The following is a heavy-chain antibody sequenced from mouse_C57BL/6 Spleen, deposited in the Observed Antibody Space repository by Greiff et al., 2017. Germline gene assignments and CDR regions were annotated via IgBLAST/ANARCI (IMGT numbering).Heavy chain of an antibody. CDR1: GYTFTSYW. V-gene: IGHV1-52*01. Sequence: VQLQQPGAELVRPGSSVKLSCKASGYTFTSYWMHWVKQRPIQGLEWIGNIYPSDSETHYNQKFKDKATLTVDKSSSTAYMQLSSLTSEDSAVYYCATRADHYYAMDYWGQGPQSPSPQ. J-gene: IGHJ4*01. CDR3: ATRADHYYAMDY. CDR2: IYPSDSET. D-gene: IGHD3-3*01.